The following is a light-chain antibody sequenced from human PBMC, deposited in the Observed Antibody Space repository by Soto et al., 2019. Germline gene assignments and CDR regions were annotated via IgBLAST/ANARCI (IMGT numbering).Light chain of an antibody. J-gene: IGKJ1*01. CDR3: QQYNSWLWT. Sequence: EIVMTQSPGTLSLSPGERATLSCRASQSVSTNLVWYQQKPGQAPRLLIYGASTRATGIPGRFSGSGYGTEFTLTISRLQSEDFAVYYCQQYNSWLWTFGQGTKVEIK. CDR1: QSVSTN. V-gene: IGKV3-15*01. CDR2: GAS.